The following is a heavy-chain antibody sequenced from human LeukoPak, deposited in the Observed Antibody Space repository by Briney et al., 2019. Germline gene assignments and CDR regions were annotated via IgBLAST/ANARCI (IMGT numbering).Heavy chain of an antibody. D-gene: IGHD6-13*01. Sequence: PGGSLRLSCVAPGFTFSNYGMHWVRQAPGKGLDWVAVIWYDGSYKYYADSVKGRFTISRENPKNTLYLQMNSLRAEDTGIYYCAKVVQYTASTGTGLDYWGQGTLVTVSS. CDR2: IWYDGSYK. J-gene: IGHJ4*02. CDR1: GFTFSNYG. V-gene: IGHV3-33*06. CDR3: AKVVQYTASTGTGLDY.